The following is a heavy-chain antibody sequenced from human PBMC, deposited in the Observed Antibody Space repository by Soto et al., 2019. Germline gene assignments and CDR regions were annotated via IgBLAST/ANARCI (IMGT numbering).Heavy chain of an antibody. Sequence: GGSLRLSCAASGFAFSAYNMNWVRQAPGKGLEWLSCISTSGGTIYYTDSVKGRFTISRDNAKNSVYLQMNSLRDEDTAVYYCAREIAAADFDYWGQGTLVTVSS. CDR2: ISTSGGTI. J-gene: IGHJ4*02. D-gene: IGHD6-13*01. V-gene: IGHV3-48*02. CDR1: GFAFSAYN. CDR3: AREIAAADFDY.